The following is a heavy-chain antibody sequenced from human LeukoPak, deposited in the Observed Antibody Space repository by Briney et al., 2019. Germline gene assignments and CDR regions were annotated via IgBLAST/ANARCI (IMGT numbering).Heavy chain of an antibody. Sequence: PSGTLSLTCAVSGGSILTTNWWSWVRQPPGKGLEWIGEVHLSGTSNYNPSLKSRVSMSIDKSKNQLSLKLTSVTAADTAVYYCARHVGYHDSSGYPLDAFDIWGQGTMVTVSS. D-gene: IGHD3-22*01. J-gene: IGHJ3*02. CDR3: ARHVGYHDSSGYPLDAFDI. CDR2: VHLSGTS. CDR1: GGSILTTNW. V-gene: IGHV4-4*02.